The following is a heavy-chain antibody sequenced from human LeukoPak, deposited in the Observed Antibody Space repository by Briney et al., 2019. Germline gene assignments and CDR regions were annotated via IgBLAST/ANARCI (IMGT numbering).Heavy chain of an antibody. J-gene: IGHJ4*02. D-gene: IGHD3-9*01. CDR1: GFTFGDYG. CDR2: ISNSGTGT. Sequence: GGSLRLSCAASGFTFGDYGMGWVRLAPGKGLEWVSGISNSGTGTYYADSVKGRFTISRDNFKKTLSLQMSGLTVDDTAIYYCAKAVFFDWLLDSWGQGTLVTVSS. CDR3: AKAVFFDWLLDS. V-gene: IGHV3-23*01.